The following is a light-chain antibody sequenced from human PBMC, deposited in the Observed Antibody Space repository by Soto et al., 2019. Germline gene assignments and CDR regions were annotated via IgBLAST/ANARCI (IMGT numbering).Light chain of an antibody. CDR1: NSNIGTYT. CDR3: ASWDDSLSGGV. Sequence: QSVLTQPPSASGTPGQRVVISCSGSNSNIGTYTVNWYQQLPGTAPRLLIYTDYQRPSGVPDRFSGSKSGTSATLAISGLQSEDEADYYCASWDDSLSGGVFGGVTQLTVL. V-gene: IGLV1-44*01. J-gene: IGLJ3*02. CDR2: TDY.